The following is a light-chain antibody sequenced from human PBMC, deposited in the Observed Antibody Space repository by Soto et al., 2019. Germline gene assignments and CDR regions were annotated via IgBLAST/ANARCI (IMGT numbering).Light chain of an antibody. Sequence: EIVLTQSPSTLSLSPGDRATLSCMAIHSVGSLLPWDQQKPGQAPRLLIYFASNRATGIPDRFGGSGSGTDFTLTIDSLAPEDFALFYCQQRSSWPWTFGQGTRVEIK. CDR2: FAS. CDR1: HSVGSL. J-gene: IGKJ1*01. V-gene: IGKV3-11*01. CDR3: QQRSSWPWT.